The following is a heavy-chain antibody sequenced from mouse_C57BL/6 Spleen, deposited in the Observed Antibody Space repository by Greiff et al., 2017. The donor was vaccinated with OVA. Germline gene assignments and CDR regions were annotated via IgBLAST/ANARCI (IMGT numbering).Heavy chain of an antibody. J-gene: IGHJ2*01. CDR3: AREGAYYSNYDY. CDR1: GYTFTSYW. V-gene: IGHV1-55*01. Sequence: QVQLQQPGAELVKPGASVKMSCKASGYTFTSYWITWVKQRPGQGLEWIGDIYPGSGSTNYNEKFKSKATLTVDTSSSTAYMQLSSLTSEDSAVYYCAREGAYYSNYDYWGQGTTLTVSS. CDR2: IYPGSGST. D-gene: IGHD2-5*01.